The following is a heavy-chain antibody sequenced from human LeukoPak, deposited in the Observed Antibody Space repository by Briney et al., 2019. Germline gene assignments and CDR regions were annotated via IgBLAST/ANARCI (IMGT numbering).Heavy chain of an antibody. D-gene: IGHD6-19*01. CDR3: TTEFGSGYYFDY. J-gene: IGHJ4*02. CDR2: IKSKSNGGTT. CDR1: GFTLSNAW. V-gene: IGHV3-15*01. Sequence: PGGSLRLSCRASGFTLSNAWMSWVRQAPGKGLEWVGRIKSKSNGGTTDYTAPVKGRFAISRDDSKNTLYLQMSSLETEDTAVYYCTTEFGSGYYFDYWGQGTLVTVSS.